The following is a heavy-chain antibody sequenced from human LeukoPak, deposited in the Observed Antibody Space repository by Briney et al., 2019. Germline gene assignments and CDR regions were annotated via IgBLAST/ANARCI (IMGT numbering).Heavy chain of an antibody. Sequence: GGSLRLSCAASGFTFSSYSMNWVRQAPGKGLEWVSSISSSSTIYYADSVKGRFTISRDNAKNSLYLQMNSLRAEDTAVYYCARTLRGGSGYPYYYYYMDVWGKGTTVTVSS. D-gene: IGHD3-3*01. CDR2: ISSSSTI. V-gene: IGHV3-48*01. CDR1: GFTFSSYS. CDR3: ARTLRGGSGYPYYYYYMDV. J-gene: IGHJ6*03.